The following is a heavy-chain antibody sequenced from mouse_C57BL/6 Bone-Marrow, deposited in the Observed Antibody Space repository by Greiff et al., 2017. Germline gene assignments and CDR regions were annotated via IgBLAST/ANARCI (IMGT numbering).Heavy chain of an antibody. V-gene: IGHV5-16*01. CDR2: INYDGSST. Sequence: DVKLVESEGGLVQPGSSMKLSCTASGFTFSDYYMAWVRQVPEKGLEWVANINYDGSSTYYLDSLKSRFIISRDNAKNILYLQMSSLKSEDTATYYCARRGGYGGFAYWGQGTLVTVSA. CDR3: ARRGGYGGFAY. J-gene: IGHJ3*01. D-gene: IGHD2-2*01. CDR1: GFTFSDYY.